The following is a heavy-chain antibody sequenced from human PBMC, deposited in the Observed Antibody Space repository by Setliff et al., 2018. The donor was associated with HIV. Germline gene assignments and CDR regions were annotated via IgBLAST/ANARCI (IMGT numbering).Heavy chain of an antibody. D-gene: IGHD1-7*01. V-gene: IGHV4-59*01. J-gene: IGHJ6*03. CDR3: ARGDGTKYYYYYYMDV. CDR2: IYCSGST. CDR1: GGSISSYY. Sequence: SETLSLTCTVSGGSISSYYWSWIRQPPGKGLEWIGYIYCSGSTNYNPSLKSRVTISVDTSKNQLSLKLSSVTAADTAVYYCARGDGTKYYYYYYMDVWGKGTTVTVSS.